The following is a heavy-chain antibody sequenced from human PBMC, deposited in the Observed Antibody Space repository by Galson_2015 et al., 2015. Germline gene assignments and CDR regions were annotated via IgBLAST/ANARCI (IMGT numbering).Heavy chain of an antibody. Sequence: ETLSLTCAVYGGSFSGYYWSWLRQPPGKGLEWIGEINHSGSTNYNPSLKSRVTIPVDTSKNQFSLKLSSVTAADTAVYYCARGDGEWLRLRAFDYWGQGTLVTVSS. CDR2: INHSGST. CDR3: ARGDGEWLRLRAFDY. J-gene: IGHJ4*02. D-gene: IGHD5-12*01. CDR1: GGSFSGYY. V-gene: IGHV4-34*01.